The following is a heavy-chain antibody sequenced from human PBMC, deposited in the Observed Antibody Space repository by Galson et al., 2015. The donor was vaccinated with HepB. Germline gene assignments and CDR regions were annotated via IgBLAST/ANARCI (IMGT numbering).Heavy chain of an antibody. CDR2: IIPIFGTA. J-gene: IGHJ6*02. V-gene: IGHV1-69*13. D-gene: IGHD3-10*01. CDR3: ARGKSESHPPGADYYYYGMDV. CDR1: GGTFSSYA. Sequence: SVKVSCKASGGTFSSYAISWVRQAPGQGLEWMGGIIPIFGTANYAQKFQGRVTITADESTSTAYMELSSLRSEDTAVYYCARGKSESHPPGADYYYYGMDVWGQGTTVTVSS.